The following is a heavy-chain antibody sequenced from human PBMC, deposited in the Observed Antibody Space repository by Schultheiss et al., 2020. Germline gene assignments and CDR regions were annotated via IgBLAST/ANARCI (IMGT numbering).Heavy chain of an antibody. V-gene: IGHV5-51*01. CDR2: IYPGDSET. D-gene: IGHD6-6*01. J-gene: IGHJ4*02. CDR3: ARHYSASSSPDY. Sequence: GESLKISCKGSGYTFTSYWIGWVRQLPGKGLEWMGIIYPGDSETRYSPSFQGQVTISVDKSISTAYLQWSSLKASDTAMYYCARHYSASSSPDYWGQGTLVTVSS. CDR1: GYTFTSYW.